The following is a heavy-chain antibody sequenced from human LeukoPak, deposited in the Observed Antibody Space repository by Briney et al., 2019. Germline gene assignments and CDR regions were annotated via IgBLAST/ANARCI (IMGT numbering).Heavy chain of an antibody. V-gene: IGHV3-30*18. CDR2: ISYDGSNK. Sequence: GGSLRLSCAASGFTFSSYSMNWVRQAPGKGLEWVAVISYDGSNKYYADSVKGRFTISRDNSKNTLYLQMNSLRAEDTAVYYCAKDDGYPFWGQGTLVTVSS. CDR1: GFTFSSYS. D-gene: IGHD5-24*01. J-gene: IGHJ4*02. CDR3: AKDDGYPF.